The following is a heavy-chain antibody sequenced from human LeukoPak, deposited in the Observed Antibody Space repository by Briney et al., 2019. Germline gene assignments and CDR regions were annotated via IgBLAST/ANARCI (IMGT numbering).Heavy chain of an antibody. Sequence: GGSLRLSCAASGISFRSYGMHWVHQAPGKGLEWVTFIWYDASNKYYAESVKGRFTISRDNSRNTVFLQMNSLRAEDTAIYYCAXDISTXYFGSWGQGTLVXVXS. V-gene: IGHV3-30*02. CDR2: IWYDASNK. J-gene: IGHJ4*02. CDR3: AXDISTXYFGS. D-gene: IGHD3-9*01. CDR1: GISFRSYG.